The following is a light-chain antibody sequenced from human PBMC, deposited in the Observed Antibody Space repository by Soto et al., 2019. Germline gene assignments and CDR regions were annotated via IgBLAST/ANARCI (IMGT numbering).Light chain of an antibody. CDR2: DAS. CDR1: QDIRHF. CDR3: QQYDVIPV. Sequence: DIQMTQSPPSVSASVGDRVTITCQASQDIRHFLNWYQQKQGEAPNLLIYDASTLQAGVPSRFTGSGSGTIFTFTITRLQPEDVATYYCQQYDVIPVFGPGTKVQLK. J-gene: IGKJ3*01. V-gene: IGKV1-33*01.